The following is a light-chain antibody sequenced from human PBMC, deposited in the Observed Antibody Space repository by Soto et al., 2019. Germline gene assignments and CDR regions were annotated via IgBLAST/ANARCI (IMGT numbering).Light chain of an antibody. J-gene: IGLJ1*01. Sequence: QSVLTQPASVSGSPGQAITISCSGTSSDVGAFNYVSWYQQHPGKAPKLMIYDVSNRPSGVSNRFSGSKSGNTASLTISGLQTEDEADYYCTSYTTIGTLDLFGTGTKVTVL. CDR2: DVS. CDR1: SSDVGAFNY. CDR3: TSYTTIGTLDL. V-gene: IGLV2-14*03.